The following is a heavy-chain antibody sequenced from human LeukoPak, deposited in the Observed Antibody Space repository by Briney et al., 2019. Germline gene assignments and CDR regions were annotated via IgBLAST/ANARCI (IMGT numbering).Heavy chain of an antibody. CDR1: GYSFTSYY. D-gene: IGHD3-22*01. J-gene: IGHJ4*02. Sequence: APVKVSCKASGYSFTSYYMHWVRQAPGQGLEWMGIINPSGGNTNYAQKFQGRVTMTRDTSTSTVYMELSSLRSEDTAVYYCARGGPAKYYFDSSGYHYWGQGTLVTVSS. V-gene: IGHV1-46*01. CDR3: ARGGPAKYYFDSSGYHY. CDR2: INPSGGNT.